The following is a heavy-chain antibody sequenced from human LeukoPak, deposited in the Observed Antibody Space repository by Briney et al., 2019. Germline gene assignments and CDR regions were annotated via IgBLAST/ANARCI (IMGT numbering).Heavy chain of an antibody. V-gene: IGHV3-66*01. CDR2: IYSGGTT. CDR3: ARGIYDILTGYNHSPGY. Sequence: GGSLRLSCAASGFTVSSNYMSWVRQAPGKGLEWVSVIYSGGTTYYADSVKGRFTISRDNSKNTLYLQMNSLRADDTAVYYCARGIYDILTGYNHSPGYWGQGTLVTVSS. CDR1: GFTVSSNY. J-gene: IGHJ4*02. D-gene: IGHD3-9*01.